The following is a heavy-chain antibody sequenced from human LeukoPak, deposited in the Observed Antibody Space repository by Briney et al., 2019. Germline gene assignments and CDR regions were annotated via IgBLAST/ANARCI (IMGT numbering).Heavy chain of an antibody. CDR3: ARNYRGGRWLHFDY. CDR1: GGTFSSYA. CDR2: IIPIFGTA. D-gene: IGHD5-24*01. V-gene: IGHV1-69*13. J-gene: IGHJ4*02. Sequence: SVKVSCKASGGTFSSYAISWVRQAPGQGLEWMGGIIPIFGTANYAQKFQGRVTITADESTSTAYMELSSLRSEDTAVYYCARNYRGGRWLHFDYWGQGTLVTVSS.